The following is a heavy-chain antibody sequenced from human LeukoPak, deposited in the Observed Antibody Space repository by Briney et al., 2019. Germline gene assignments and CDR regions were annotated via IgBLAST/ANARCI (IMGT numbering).Heavy chain of an antibody. CDR2: IYSGGST. J-gene: IGHJ3*02. V-gene: IGHV3-53*01. CDR1: GFTVSSNY. Sequence: GGSLRLSCAASGFTVSSNYMSWVRQAPGKGLEWVSVIYSGGSTYYADSVKGRFTISRDNAKNTLYLQMNSLRAEDTAVYYCARAIPFYCSSTSCQDDDAFDIWGQGTMVTVSS. D-gene: IGHD2-2*01. CDR3: ARAIPFYCSSTSCQDDDAFDI.